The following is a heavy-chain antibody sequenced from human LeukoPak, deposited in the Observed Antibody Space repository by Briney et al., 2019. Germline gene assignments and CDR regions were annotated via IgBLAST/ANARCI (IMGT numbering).Heavy chain of an antibody. CDR2: INTDGSPT. CDR1: GFTFSSKW. D-gene: IGHD5-18*01. J-gene: IGHJ4*02. V-gene: IGHV3-74*01. CDR3: ATGSGLWSPDY. Sequence: PGRSLRPSCAASGFTFSSKWMDWVRQAPGQGMVWVSRINTDGSPTSYADSVKGRFTISRDNAKNRLYVQMNSLRAEDTAVYYCATGSGLWSPDYWGQGTLVTVSS.